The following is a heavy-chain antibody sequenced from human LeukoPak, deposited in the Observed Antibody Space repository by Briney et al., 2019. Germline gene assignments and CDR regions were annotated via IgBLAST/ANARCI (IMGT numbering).Heavy chain of an antibody. J-gene: IGHJ4*02. V-gene: IGHV3-7*01. CDR3: ARAQGYFDH. Sequence: GGSLRLSCAASGFTFSSYWMSWVRQAPGKGLEWVANIKQDGSEKYYVDSVKGRFTISRDNAKNSLYLQVSRLRAEDTAVYYCARAQGYFDHWGQGTLVSVPS. CDR2: IKQDGSEK. CDR1: GFTFSSYW.